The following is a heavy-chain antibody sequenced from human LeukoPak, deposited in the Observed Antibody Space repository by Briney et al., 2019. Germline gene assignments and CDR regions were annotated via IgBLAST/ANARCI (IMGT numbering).Heavy chain of an antibody. Sequence: GGSPRLSCAVSGFPFSVFEMNWVRQPPGKGLEWVSNIVSSGTTRYYADSVKGRFSISRDNAKNSLYLQMNSLRVEDTGVYYCALLAVASDFDYWGEGALVTVSS. CDR1: GFPFSVFE. CDR2: IVSSGTTR. V-gene: IGHV3-48*03. J-gene: IGHJ4*02. D-gene: IGHD6-19*01. CDR3: ALLAVASDFDY.